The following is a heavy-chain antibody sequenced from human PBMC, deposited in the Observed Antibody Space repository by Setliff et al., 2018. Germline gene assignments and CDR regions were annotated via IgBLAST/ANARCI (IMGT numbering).Heavy chain of an antibody. CDR2: IYTSGST. CDR1: GGSISSGSYY. D-gene: IGHD6-19*01. CDR3: ARRSGWPNWFDP. V-gene: IGHV4-61*09. J-gene: IGHJ5*02. Sequence: PSETLSLTCTVSGGSISSGSYYWSWIRQPAGKGLEWIGHIYTSGSTNYNPSLKSRVTISLDTSKNQFSLKLGSVTAADTAVYYCARRSGWPNWFDPWGQGTLVTVSS.